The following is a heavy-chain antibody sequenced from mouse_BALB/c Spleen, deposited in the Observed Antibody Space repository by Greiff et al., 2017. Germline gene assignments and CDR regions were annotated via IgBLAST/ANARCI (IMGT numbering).Heavy chain of an antibody. J-gene: IGHJ3*01. Sequence: VQLQQSGAELVKPGASAKLSCTASGFNIKDTYMHWVKQRPEQGLEWIGRIDPANGNTKYDPKFQGKATITADTSSNTAYLQLSSLTSEDTAVYYCARQGYYGSSPWFAYWGQGTLVTVSA. CDR2: IDPANGNT. CDR1: GFNIKDTY. V-gene: IGHV14-3*02. D-gene: IGHD1-1*01. CDR3: ARQGYYGSSPWFAY.